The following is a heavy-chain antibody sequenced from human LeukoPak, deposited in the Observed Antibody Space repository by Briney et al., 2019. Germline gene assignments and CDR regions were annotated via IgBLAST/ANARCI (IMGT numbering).Heavy chain of an antibody. Sequence: GGSLRLSCAASGFTFSSYWMSWVRQAPGKGLEWVANIKQDGSEKYYVDSVKGRFTISRDNAKNSLYLQMNSLRAEDTAVYYCARDFLPYYLLFDYWGQGTLVTVS. CDR1: GFTFSSYW. D-gene: IGHD2-8*01. CDR3: ARDFLPYYLLFDY. V-gene: IGHV3-7*01. CDR2: IKQDGSEK. J-gene: IGHJ4*02.